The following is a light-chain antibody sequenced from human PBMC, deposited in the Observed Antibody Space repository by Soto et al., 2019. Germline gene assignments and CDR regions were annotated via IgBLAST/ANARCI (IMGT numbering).Light chain of an antibody. CDR2: KAS. J-gene: IGKJ1*01. CDR1: QTISSW. CDR3: QHYNSYSEA. V-gene: IGKV1-5*03. Sequence: DIQMTQSPSTLSGSVGDRVTITCRASQTISSWLAWYQQKPGKAPKLLIYKASTLKGGVPSRFSGSGSGTEFTLTISSLQPDDFATYYCQHYNSYSEAFGKGTKV.